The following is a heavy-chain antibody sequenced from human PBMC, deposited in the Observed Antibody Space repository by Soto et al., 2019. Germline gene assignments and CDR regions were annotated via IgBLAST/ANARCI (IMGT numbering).Heavy chain of an antibody. D-gene: IGHD1-20*01. CDR3: VRYICNDRNVDY. CDR1: GFTFSSYA. V-gene: IGHV3-23*01. CDR2: ISGSGGST. Sequence: EVQLLDSGGGLVQPGGSLRLSCAASGFTFSSYAMSWVRQAPGKGLEWVSAISGSGGSTYYADSVKGRFAISRDNSKNTVYLQMNSLRAEDTAVCYCVRYICNDRNVDYWGQGTLVTVSS. J-gene: IGHJ4*02.